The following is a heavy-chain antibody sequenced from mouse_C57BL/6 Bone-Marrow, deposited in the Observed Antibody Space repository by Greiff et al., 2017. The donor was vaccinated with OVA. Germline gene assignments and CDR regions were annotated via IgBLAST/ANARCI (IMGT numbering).Heavy chain of an antibody. CDR2: ILPGSGST. D-gene: IGHD1-1*01. CDR3: AGSDYGSSYSNSYFDV. CDR1: GYTFTGYW. V-gene: IGHV1-9*01. J-gene: IGHJ1*03. Sequence: QVQLQQSGAELMKPGASVKLSCKATGYTFTGYWIEWVKQRPGHGLEWIGEILPGSGSTNYNEKFKGKATFTADTSSNTAYMQLSSLTTEDSAIYYCAGSDYGSSYSNSYFDVWGTGTTVTVSS.